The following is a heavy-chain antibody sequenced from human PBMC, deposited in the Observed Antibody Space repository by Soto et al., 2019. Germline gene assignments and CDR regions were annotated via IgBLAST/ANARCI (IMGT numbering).Heavy chain of an antibody. D-gene: IGHD2-15*01. CDR3: ARLGVCSGGSCYYPYYLDY. CDR1: GGSISSYY. CDR2: IYYSGST. Sequence: SETLSLTCTVSGGSISSYYWSWIRQPPGKGLEWIGYIYYSGSTNYNPSLKSRVTISVDTSKNQFSLKLSSVTAADTAVYYCARLGVCSGGSCYYPYYLDYWGQGTLVTVSS. J-gene: IGHJ4*02. V-gene: IGHV4-59*08.